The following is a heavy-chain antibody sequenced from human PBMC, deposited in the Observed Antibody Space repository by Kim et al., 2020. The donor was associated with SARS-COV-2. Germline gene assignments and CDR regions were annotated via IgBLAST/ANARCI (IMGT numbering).Heavy chain of an antibody. J-gene: IGHJ3*02. Sequence: GESLKISCKGSGYSFTSYWIGWVRQMPGKGLEWMGIIYPGDSDTRYSPSFQGQVTISADKSISTAYLQWSSLKASDTAMYYCASADEYSGYDYYAFDIWGQGTMVTVSS. CDR1: GYSFTSYW. CDR3: ASADEYSGYDYYAFDI. V-gene: IGHV5-51*01. CDR2: IYPGDSDT. D-gene: IGHD5-12*01.